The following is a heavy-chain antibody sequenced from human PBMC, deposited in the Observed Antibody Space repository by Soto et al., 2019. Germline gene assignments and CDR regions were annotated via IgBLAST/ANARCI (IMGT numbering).Heavy chain of an antibody. Sequence: QVQLVDSGGGVVQPGRSLRLSCTASGFTFTNYAMSWVRQAPGKGPEWVAVIWYDGSDKFYAASVKGRFTISRDNARNSVSLQMNSLRDEDTAIYYGARGLTTDYWGQGTLVTVSS. CDR2: IWYDGSDK. J-gene: IGHJ4*02. D-gene: IGHD4-17*01. CDR1: GFTFTNYA. CDR3: ARGLTTDY. V-gene: IGHV3-33*01.